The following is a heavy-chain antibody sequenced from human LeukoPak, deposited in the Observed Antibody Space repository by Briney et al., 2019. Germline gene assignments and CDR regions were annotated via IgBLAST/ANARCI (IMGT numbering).Heavy chain of an antibody. CDR1: GFTFSSYA. V-gene: IGHV3-30*04. J-gene: IGHJ3*02. Sequence: GGSLRLSCAASGFTFSSYAMHWVRQAPGKGLEWVAVISHDGSNKYYADSVEGRFTISRDNSKNTLYLQMNSLRAEDTAVYYCARDRVAFDIWGQGTMVTVSS. CDR3: ARDRVAFDI. CDR2: ISHDGSNK.